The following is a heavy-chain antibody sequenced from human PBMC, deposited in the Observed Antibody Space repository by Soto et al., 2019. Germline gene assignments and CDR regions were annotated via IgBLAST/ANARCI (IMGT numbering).Heavy chain of an antibody. CDR2: ISAYNGNT. CDR3: ARVIKEVVVTTVTIYMDV. J-gene: IGHJ6*03. Sequence: ASVKVSCKASGYTFTSYGISWVRQAPGQGLEWMGWISAYNGNTNYAQKLQGRVTMTTDTSTSTAYMELRSLRSDDTAVYYCARVIKEVVVTTVTIYMDVWGKGTTVTVS. V-gene: IGHV1-18*01. CDR1: GYTFTSYG. D-gene: IGHD4-17*01.